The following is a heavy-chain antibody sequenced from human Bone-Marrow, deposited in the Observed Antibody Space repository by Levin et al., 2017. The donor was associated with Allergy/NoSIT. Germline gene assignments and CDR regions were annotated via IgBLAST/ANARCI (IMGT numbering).Heavy chain of an antibody. CDR1: GFTFDDYG. D-gene: IGHD5-12*01. CDR3: ARAITRVATTCEFDY. J-gene: IGHJ4*02. V-gene: IGHV3-20*04. CDR2: INWNGGST. Sequence: GGSLRLSCAASGFTFDDYGMSWVRQAPGKGLEWVSGINWNGGSTGYADSVKGRFTISRDNAKNSLYLQMNSLRAEDTALYYCARAITRVATTCEFDYWGQGTLVTVSS.